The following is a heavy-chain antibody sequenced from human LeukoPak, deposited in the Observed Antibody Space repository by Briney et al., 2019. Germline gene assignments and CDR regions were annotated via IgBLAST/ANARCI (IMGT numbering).Heavy chain of an antibody. Sequence: PGGSLRLSCAASGFTFSSYAMHWVRQAPGKGLEWVAVISYDGSSKYYADSVNGRFTISRDNSKNTLYLQMNSLRAEDTAVYYCARITGTTTAPNWGQGTLVTVSS. CDR1: GFTFSSYA. V-gene: IGHV3-30*04. CDR3: ARITGTTTAPN. J-gene: IGHJ4*02. CDR2: ISYDGSSK. D-gene: IGHD1-7*01.